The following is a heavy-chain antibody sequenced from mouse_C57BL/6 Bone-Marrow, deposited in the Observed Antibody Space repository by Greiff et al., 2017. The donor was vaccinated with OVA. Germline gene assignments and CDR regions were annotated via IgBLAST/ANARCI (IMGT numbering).Heavy chain of an antibody. V-gene: IGHV2-2*01. J-gene: IGHJ2*01. Sequence: VQLKESGPGLVQPSQSLSITCTVSGFSLTSYGVHWVRQSPGKGLEWLGVIWSGGSTDDNAAFISRLSISKDNSKSQVFCKMNSLQADDTAIYYCARRRFDYWGQGTTLTVSS. CDR1: GFSLTSYG. CDR2: IWSGGST. CDR3: ARRRFDY.